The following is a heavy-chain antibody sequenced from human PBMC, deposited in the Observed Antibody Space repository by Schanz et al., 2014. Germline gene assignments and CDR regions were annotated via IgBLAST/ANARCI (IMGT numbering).Heavy chain of an antibody. CDR1: GFTFSIYA. D-gene: IGHD3-16*01. J-gene: IGHJ6*02. V-gene: IGHV3-23*01. CDR3: ARHWGIPYYPMDV. CDR2: ISGSGAST. Sequence: DVQLLESGGGLVQPGGSLRLSCSASGFTFSIYAMHWVRQAPGKGLEWVSGISGSGASTYYADSVKGRFTISRDNSNKAVDLQMNSLRAEDTAVYYCARHWGIPYYPMDVWGQGTTVTVSS.